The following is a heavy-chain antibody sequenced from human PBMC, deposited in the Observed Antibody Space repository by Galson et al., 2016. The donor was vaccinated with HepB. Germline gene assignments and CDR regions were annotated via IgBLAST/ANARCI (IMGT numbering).Heavy chain of an antibody. D-gene: IGHD1-14*01. J-gene: IGHJ4*02. Sequence: SVKVSCKASGYTFTSYYFHWVRQAPGQGLEWMGIIDPSGGSTSYTPNFQGRVTVTRDTSTTTVYMELSSLRSDDTAVYFCAGTPKPHRYDRFDYWGQGTLVTVSS. CDR2: IDPSGGST. CDR3: AGTPKPHRYDRFDY. V-gene: IGHV1-46*01. CDR1: GYTFTSYY.